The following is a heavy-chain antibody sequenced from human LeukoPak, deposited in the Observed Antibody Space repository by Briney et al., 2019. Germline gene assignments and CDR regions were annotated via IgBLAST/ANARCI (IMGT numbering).Heavy chain of an antibody. J-gene: IGHJ4*02. V-gene: IGHV3-23*01. CDR2: ISGSGGST. Sequence: GGSLRLSCAASGFTFSSYAMSWVRQAPGKGLEWVSAISGSGGSTYYADSVKGRFTISRDNSKNTLYLQMNSLRAEDTAVYYCARIGALGEYYFDYWGQGTLVTVSS. CDR3: ARIGALGEYYFDY. CDR1: GFTFSSYA. D-gene: IGHD3-10*01.